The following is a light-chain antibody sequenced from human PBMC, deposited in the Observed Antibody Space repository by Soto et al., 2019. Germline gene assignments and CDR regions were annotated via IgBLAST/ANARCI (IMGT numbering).Light chain of an antibody. J-gene: IGLJ1*01. CDR1: NSDVGGYNF. V-gene: IGLV2-14*01. CDR2: EVT. Sequence: QSALTQPASVSGSPGQSITISCTGTNSDVGGYNFVSWYQHHPGKAPKLMIYEVTIRASGVSNRFSGSKSGNTASLTISGLQAEDEADYYCSSYTSSNSLYVFGTGTKVTVL. CDR3: SSYTSSNSLYV.